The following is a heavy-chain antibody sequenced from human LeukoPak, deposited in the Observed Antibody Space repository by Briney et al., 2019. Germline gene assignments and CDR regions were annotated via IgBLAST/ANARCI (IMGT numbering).Heavy chain of an antibody. CDR1: GSSVTGYY. V-gene: IGHV4-4*07. CDR2: IYTSGST. J-gene: IGHJ3*02. Sequence: PSETLSLTCTVSGSSVTGYYWSWIRQPAGKELEWIGRIYTSGSTNYNPPLKSRITMSVDTSKNQFSLKLSSVTAADTAVYYCARYCTSTTCLTPGAFDIWGQGTMVTVSS. CDR3: ARYCTSTTCLTPGAFDI. D-gene: IGHD2-2*01.